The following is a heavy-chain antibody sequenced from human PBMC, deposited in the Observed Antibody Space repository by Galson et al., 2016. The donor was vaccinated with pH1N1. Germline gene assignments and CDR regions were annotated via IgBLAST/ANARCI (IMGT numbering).Heavy chain of an antibody. Sequence: KVSCKASGGTFSNSAISWVRQAPGQGLEWMGGISPIFGSINYAQRFQGRVTVSADIFTNTIYMELSSLRSDDTATYYCAKVTDAAAWGTFDLWGQGVLVTVSS. CDR1: GGTFSNSA. CDR3: AKVTDAAAWGTFDL. V-gene: IGHV1-69*06. CDR2: ISPIFGSI. J-gene: IGHJ4*02. D-gene: IGHD2-21*02.